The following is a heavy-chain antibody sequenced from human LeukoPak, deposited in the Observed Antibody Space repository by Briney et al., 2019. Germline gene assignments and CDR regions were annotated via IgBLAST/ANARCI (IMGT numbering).Heavy chain of an antibody. CDR1: GFAFSSYA. Sequence: GGSLRLSCAASGFAFSSYAMSWVRQAPGKGLEWVSAISGSGGSTYYADSVKGRFTISRDNSKNTLYLQMNSLRAEDTAVYYCAKHGEWQLVPRGYFDYWGQGTLVTVSS. J-gene: IGHJ4*02. CDR2: ISGSGGST. CDR3: AKHGEWQLVPRGYFDY. V-gene: IGHV3-23*01. D-gene: IGHD6-6*01.